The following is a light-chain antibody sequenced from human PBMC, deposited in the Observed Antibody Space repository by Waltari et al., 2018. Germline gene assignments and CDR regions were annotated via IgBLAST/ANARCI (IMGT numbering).Light chain of an antibody. CDR1: SSDVGRYNF. J-gene: IGLJ3*02. V-gene: IGLV2-14*03. CDR3: SSHTTSSTLV. CDR2: DVT. Sequence: QSALTQPASVSGSPGQSITISCTGSSSDVGRYNFVSWYQQHPGKAPKLMIYDVTDRPSGVSNCFAGSKSGNTASLTISGLQPEDEADYYCSSHTTSSTLVFGGGTRVTVL.